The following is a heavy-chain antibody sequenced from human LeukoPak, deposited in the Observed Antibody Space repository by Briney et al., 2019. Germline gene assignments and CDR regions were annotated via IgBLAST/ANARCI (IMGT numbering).Heavy chain of an antibody. D-gene: IGHD5-18*01. CDR1: GFTFSSYE. CDR2: ISSSGSTI. Sequence: GGSLRLSCAASGFTFSSYEMNWVHQAPGKGLEWVSYISSSGSTIYYADSVKGRFTISRDNAKNSLYLQMNSLRAEDTAVYYCARDNTGGYSYGRYFDYWGQGTLVAVSS. V-gene: IGHV3-48*03. CDR3: ARDNTGGYSYGRYFDY. J-gene: IGHJ4*02.